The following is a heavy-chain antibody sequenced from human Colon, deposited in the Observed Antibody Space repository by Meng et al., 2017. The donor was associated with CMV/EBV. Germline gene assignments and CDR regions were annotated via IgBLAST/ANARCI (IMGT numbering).Heavy chain of an antibody. D-gene: IGHD1-1*01. CDR3: ARAPRDWDDVRGEYFDY. V-gene: IGHV4-59*06. Sequence: SETLSLTCTVSGGSISSYYWSWIRQHPEKGLEWIGYIFYTGSTYYNPSPSLKSRVSISVDTSKNQFSLKLNSVTAADTAVYYCARAPRDWDDVRGEYFDYWGQGILVTVSS. J-gene: IGHJ4*02. CDR1: GGSISSYY. CDR2: IFYTGST.